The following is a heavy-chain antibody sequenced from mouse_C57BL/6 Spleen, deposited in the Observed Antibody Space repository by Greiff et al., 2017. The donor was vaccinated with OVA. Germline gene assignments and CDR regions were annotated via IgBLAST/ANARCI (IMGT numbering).Heavy chain of an antibody. J-gene: IGHJ4*01. CDR3: ARPHHYYGSSYLGAMDY. Sequence: EVQRVESGAELVKPGASVKLSCTASGFNIKDYYMHWVKQRTEQGLEWIGRIDPEDGETKYAPKFQGKATITADTSSNTAYLQLSSLTSEDTAVYYWARPHHYYGSSYLGAMDYWGQGTSVTVSS. CDR2: IDPEDGET. V-gene: IGHV14-2*01. D-gene: IGHD1-1*01. CDR1: GFNIKDYY.